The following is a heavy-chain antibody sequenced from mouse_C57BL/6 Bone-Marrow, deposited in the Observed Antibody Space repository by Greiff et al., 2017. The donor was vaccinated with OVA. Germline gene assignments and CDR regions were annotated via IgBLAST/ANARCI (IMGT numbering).Heavy chain of an antibody. Sequence: VKLMESDAELVKPGASVKISCKVSGYTFTDHTIHWMKQRPEQGLEWIGYIYPRDGSTKYNEKFKSKATLTVDKSSSTAYMQLSSLTSEDSAVYYCARSEVAWFAYWGQGTLVTVSA. CDR1: GYTFTDHT. V-gene: IGHV1-78*01. CDR3: ARSEVAWFAY. J-gene: IGHJ3*01. D-gene: IGHD1-1*02. CDR2: IYPRDGST.